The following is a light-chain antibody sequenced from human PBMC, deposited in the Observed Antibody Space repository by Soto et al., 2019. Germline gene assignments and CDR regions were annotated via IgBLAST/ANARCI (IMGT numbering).Light chain of an antibody. CDR3: SSYTNKDTLL. J-gene: IGLJ3*02. CDR2: DVT. Sequence: QSVLTQPASVSGSPGQSITISCTGTSSDVGGYDHVSWYQQHPGKAPKLIIYDVTVRPSGISPRFSGSKSDNTASLAVSGLQSEDEADYYCSSYTNKDTLLFGGGTKVTVL. CDR1: SSDVGGYDH. V-gene: IGLV2-14*03.